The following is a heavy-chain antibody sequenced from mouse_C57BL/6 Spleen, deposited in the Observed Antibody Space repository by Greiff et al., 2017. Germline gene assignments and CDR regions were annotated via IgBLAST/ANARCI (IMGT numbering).Heavy chain of an antibody. Sequence: QVQLQQPGAERVRPGPSVKLSCKASGYTFTSYWMHWVKQRPGQGLEWIGVIDPSDSYTNYNQKFKGKATLTVDTSSSTAYMQLSSLTSEDSAVYYCARTGDGYLYYAMDYWGQGTSVTVSS. CDR3: ARTGDGYLYYAMDY. D-gene: IGHD2-3*01. V-gene: IGHV1-59*01. CDR2: IDPSDSYT. CDR1: GYTFTSYW. J-gene: IGHJ4*01.